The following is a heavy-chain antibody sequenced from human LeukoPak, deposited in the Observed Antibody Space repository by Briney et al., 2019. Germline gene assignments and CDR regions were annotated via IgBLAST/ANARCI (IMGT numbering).Heavy chain of an antibody. V-gene: IGHV3-53*01. CDR1: GFTVSSNY. CDR2: IYSGGST. CDR3: SRNVPAAGTDWYFDL. J-gene: IGHJ2*01. Sequence: PGGSLRLSCAASGFTVSSNYMSWVRQAPGKGLEWVSVIYSGGSTYYADSVKGRFTISRDNAKNSLYLQMNSLRAEDTAVYYCSRNVPAAGTDWYFDLWGRGTLVTVSS. D-gene: IGHD6-13*01.